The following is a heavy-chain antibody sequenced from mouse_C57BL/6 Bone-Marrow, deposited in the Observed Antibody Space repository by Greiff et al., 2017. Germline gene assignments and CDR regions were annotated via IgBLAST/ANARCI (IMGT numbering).Heavy chain of an antibody. CDR2: IDPSDSYT. D-gene: IGHD1-1*01. CDR3: ARWGYYGSSYGFAY. V-gene: IGHV1-59*01. Sequence: VQLVESGAELVRPGTSVKLSCKASGYTFTSYWMHWVKQRPGQGLEWIGVIDPSDSYTNYNQKFKGKATLTVDTSSSTAYMQLSSLTSEDSAVYYCARWGYYGSSYGFAYWGQGTLVTVSA. J-gene: IGHJ3*01. CDR1: GYTFTSYW.